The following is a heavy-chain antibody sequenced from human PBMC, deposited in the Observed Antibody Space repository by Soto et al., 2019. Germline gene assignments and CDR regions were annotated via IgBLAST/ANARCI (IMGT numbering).Heavy chain of an antibody. V-gene: IGHV3-49*03. CDR1: GFTIGDYA. CDR3: TKYTYTSRYAYYGIDV. CDR2: IRGKAYGGTT. Sequence: GGSLRLSCTTSGFTIGDYAMSWSRQAPGKGLEWVGVIRGKAYGGTTDYAASVKGRFTISRDDSKSIAYLQMNSLKSEDTGVYYCTKYTYTSRYAYYGIDVWGHGTTVTVSS. D-gene: IGHD6-13*01. J-gene: IGHJ6*02.